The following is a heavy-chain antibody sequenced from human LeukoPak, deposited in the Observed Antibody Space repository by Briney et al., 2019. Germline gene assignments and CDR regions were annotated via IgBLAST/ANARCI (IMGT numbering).Heavy chain of an antibody. CDR2: IYYSGST. V-gene: IGHV4-59*01. J-gene: IGHJ4*02. D-gene: IGHD6-19*01. CDR3: ARDGGGSSGWYGY. CDR1: GGSIGSYY. Sequence: SETLSLTCTVSGGSIGSYYWSWIRQPPGKGLEWIGYIYYSGSTNYNPSLKSRVTISVDTSKNQFSLKLSSVTAADTAVYYCARDGGGSSGWYGYWGQGTLVTVSS.